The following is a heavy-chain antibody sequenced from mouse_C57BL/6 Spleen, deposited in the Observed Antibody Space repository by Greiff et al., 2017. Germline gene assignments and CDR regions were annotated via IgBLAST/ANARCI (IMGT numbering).Heavy chain of an antibody. D-gene: IGHD1-1*01. V-gene: IGHV1-64*01. J-gene: IGHJ4*01. CDR3: ARSGAYYCGSGYDYAMDY. CDR1: GYTFTSYW. Sequence: VQLQQPGAELVKPGASVKLSCKASGYTFTSYWMHWVKQRPGQGLEWIGMIHPNSGSTNYNEKFKSKATLTVDKSSSTAYMQLSTLTSEDSAVYYCARSGAYYCGSGYDYAMDYWGQGTSVTVS. CDR2: IHPNSGST.